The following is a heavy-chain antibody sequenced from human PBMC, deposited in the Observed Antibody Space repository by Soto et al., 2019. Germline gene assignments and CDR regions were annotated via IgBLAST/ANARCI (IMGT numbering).Heavy chain of an antibody. CDR1: GFSFSSYG. J-gene: IGHJ4*02. D-gene: IGHD1-26*01. CDR3: AKVGDVYNSCFDY. V-gene: IGHV3-30*18. Sequence: QVQLVESGGGVVQPGRSLRLSCAASGFSFSSYGMHWVRQAPGKGLEWVAVISSDGNKEYYADSVKGRFAISRDQSKSTLYLQMNSLTGEDTALYYCAKVGDVYNSCFDYWGQGTLVTVSS. CDR2: ISSDGNKE.